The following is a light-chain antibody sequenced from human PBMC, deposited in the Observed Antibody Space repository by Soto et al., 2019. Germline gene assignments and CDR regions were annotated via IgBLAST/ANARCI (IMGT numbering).Light chain of an antibody. V-gene: IGKV1-5*03. CDR2: KAS. J-gene: IGKJ1*01. CDR3: QQYNSNSRT. CDR1: QSISGW. Sequence: DIPMTQSPSSLSASVGDRVTITCRASQSISGWLAWYQQKPGKAPKLLISKASSLESGVPSRFSGNASGTEFTLTISSLPPDDFATYYCQQYNSNSRTFGQGTKVEIK.